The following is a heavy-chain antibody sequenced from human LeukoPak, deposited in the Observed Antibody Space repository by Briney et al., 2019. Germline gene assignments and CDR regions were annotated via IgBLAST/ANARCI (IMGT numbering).Heavy chain of an antibody. V-gene: IGHV1-18*01. D-gene: IGHD6-13*01. Sequence: GASVKVSCKASGYTFTIYGINWVRQAPGQGLEWMGWTSAYNGDTNSAQKLQGRVTMTTDTSTSTAYMELRSLRSDDTAVNYCARDGTKAAAGGYYGMDVWGQGTTVTVSS. J-gene: IGHJ6*02. CDR3: ARDGTKAAAGGYYGMDV. CDR2: TSAYNGDT. CDR1: GYTFTIYG.